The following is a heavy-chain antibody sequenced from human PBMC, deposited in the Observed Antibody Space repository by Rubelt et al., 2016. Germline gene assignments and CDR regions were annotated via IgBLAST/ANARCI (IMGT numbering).Heavy chain of an antibody. CDR2: ISWNSGSM. Sequence: QLVESGGGLVQPGRSLRLSCTASGFAFNDYAMHWVRQAPGKGLEWVSGISWNSGSMAYADSVKGRFTISRDNAKNSLYLQMNSLRAEDTAVYYCARDPRLVRGVYGMDVWGQGTTVTVSS. CDR3: ARDPRLVRGVYGMDV. CDR1: GFAFNDYA. D-gene: IGHD3-10*01. J-gene: IGHJ6*02. V-gene: IGHV3-9*01.